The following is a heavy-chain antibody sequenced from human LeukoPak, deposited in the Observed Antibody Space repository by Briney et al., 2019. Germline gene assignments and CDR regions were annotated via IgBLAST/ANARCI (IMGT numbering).Heavy chain of an antibody. J-gene: IGHJ6*03. Sequence: PSETLSLTCAVYGGSFSGYYWSWIRQPPGEGLEWIGEINHSGSTNYNPSLKSRVTISVDTSKNQFSLKLSSVTAADTAVYYCATIGFWSGPIPTYYMDVWGKGTTVTVSS. V-gene: IGHV4-34*01. CDR2: INHSGST. CDR3: ATIGFWSGPIPTYYMDV. D-gene: IGHD3-3*01. CDR1: GGSFSGYY.